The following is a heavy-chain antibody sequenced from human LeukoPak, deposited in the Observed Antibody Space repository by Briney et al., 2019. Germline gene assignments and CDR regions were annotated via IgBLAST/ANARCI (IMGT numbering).Heavy chain of an antibody. V-gene: IGHV4-30-4*01. Sequence: SETLSLTCSVSGGSISSGDYFWTWIRQPPGKGLEYIGYFYYSGTTYYNPSLKSRITMSVDMSANQFSLRLTSVSAADTAVYYCTRAYWIGFHFDSWGQGILVSVSS. CDR2: FYYSGTT. J-gene: IGHJ4*02. CDR3: TRAYWIGFHFDS. CDR1: GGSISSGDYF. D-gene: IGHD3-3*01.